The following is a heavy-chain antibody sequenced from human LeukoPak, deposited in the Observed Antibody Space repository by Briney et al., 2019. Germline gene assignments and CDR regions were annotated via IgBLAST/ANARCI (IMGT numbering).Heavy chain of an antibody. Sequence: GGSLRLSCAASGFTFSSYWMSWVRQAPGKGLEWVANIKQDGSEKYYVDSVKGRFTISRDNAKNSLYLQMNSLRAEDTAVYYCARVWAYGIAAAGFDYWGQGTLVTVSS. V-gene: IGHV3-7*01. D-gene: IGHD6-13*01. J-gene: IGHJ4*02. CDR3: ARVWAYGIAAAGFDY. CDR1: GFTFSSYW. CDR2: IKQDGSEK.